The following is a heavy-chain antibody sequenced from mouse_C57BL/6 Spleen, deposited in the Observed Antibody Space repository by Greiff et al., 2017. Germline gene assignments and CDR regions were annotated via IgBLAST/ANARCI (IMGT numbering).Heavy chain of an antibody. CDR3: ASSLYYYGSTYASYYALDY. J-gene: IGHJ4*01. Sequence: QVQLQQPGAELVMPGASVKLSCKASGYTFTSYWMHWVKQRPGQGLEWIGEIDPSDSYTNYNQKFKGKATLTVDKSSSTAYMQLSSLTSEDSAVYYCASSLYYYGSTYASYYALDYWGQGTTVTVSS. CDR2: IDPSDSYT. V-gene: IGHV1-69*01. CDR1: GYTFTSYW. D-gene: IGHD1-1*01.